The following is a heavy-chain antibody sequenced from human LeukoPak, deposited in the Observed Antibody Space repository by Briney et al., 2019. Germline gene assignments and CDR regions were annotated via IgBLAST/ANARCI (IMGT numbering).Heavy chain of an antibody. CDR1: GYSFSSGFY. CDR3: ARANYYDTSGYSRGAFDI. CDR2: IFHTGST. V-gene: IGHV4-38-2*02. Sequence: SETLSLTCSVSGYSFSSGFYWGWIRQPPGKGLEWIGSIFHTGSTYYNPSLKSRVTMSVDTSKNQFSLKLSSVTAADTAFYYCARANYYDTSGYSRGAFDIWGQGTMVTVSS. J-gene: IGHJ3*02. D-gene: IGHD3-22*01.